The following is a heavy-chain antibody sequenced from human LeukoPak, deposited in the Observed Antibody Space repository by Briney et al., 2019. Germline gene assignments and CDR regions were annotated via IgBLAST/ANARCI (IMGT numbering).Heavy chain of an antibody. Sequence: ASVNLSCNASGGTFSSYAISWVRQPPGPGLELMGRIIPIFGTANYAQKFQGRVTITADKSTSTAYMELSSLRSEDTAVYYCARVAQHGTAGVRGVMPYDYWGQGTLVTVSS. CDR1: GGTFSSYA. D-gene: IGHD3-10*01. J-gene: IGHJ4*02. CDR3: ARVAQHGTAGVRGVMPYDY. CDR2: IIPIFGTA. V-gene: IGHV1-69*06.